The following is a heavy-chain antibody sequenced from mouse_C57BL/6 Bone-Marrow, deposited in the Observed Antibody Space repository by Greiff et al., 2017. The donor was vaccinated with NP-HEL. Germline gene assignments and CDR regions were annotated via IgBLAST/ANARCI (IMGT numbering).Heavy chain of an antibody. Sequence: EVKLMESGGGLVKPGGSLKLSCAASGFTFSDYGMHWVRQAPEKGLEWVAYISSGSSTIYYADTVKGRFTISRDNAKNTLFLQMTSLRSEDTAMYYCARGGRLYAMDYWGQGTAVTVSS. D-gene: IGHD3-3*01. CDR1: GFTFSDYG. CDR3: ARGGRLYAMDY. J-gene: IGHJ4*01. CDR2: ISSGSSTI. V-gene: IGHV5-17*01.